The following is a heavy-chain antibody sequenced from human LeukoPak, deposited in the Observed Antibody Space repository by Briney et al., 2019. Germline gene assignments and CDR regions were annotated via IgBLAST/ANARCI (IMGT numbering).Heavy chain of an antibody. V-gene: IGHV3-74*01. CDR1: GFTFSNFW. CDR3: ARGGHSSFDY. CDR2: ITSDGSNI. D-gene: IGHD3-16*01. J-gene: IGHJ4*02. Sequence: PGGSLRLSCAASGFTFSNFWLHWVRQAPGKGLEWVSRITSDGSNINYADSVQGRFTISRDNAKNTLYLQMNSLRAEDTAVCYCARGGHSSFDYWGQGALVTVSS.